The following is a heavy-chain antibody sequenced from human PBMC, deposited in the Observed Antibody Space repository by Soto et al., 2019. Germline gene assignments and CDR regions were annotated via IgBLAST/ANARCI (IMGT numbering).Heavy chain of an antibody. CDR2: IIAYNGKT. D-gene: IGHD6-13*01. CDR3: ARQVTPYTTSWYTIVY. Sequence: QVQLVQSGAEVKKPGASVKVSCKTSGYTFTNYGITWVRQAPGQGLECMGWIIAYNGKTNYAQNFQGRVTMTTDTSTSTAYMELRNLRPDDTALYYFARQVTPYTTSWYTIVYWGQGTLVTVSS. V-gene: IGHV1-18*01. J-gene: IGHJ4*02. CDR1: GYTFTNYG.